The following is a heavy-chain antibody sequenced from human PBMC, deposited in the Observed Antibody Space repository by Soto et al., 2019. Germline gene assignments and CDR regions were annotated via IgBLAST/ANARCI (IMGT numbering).Heavy chain of an antibody. CDR2: IYYSGST. Sequence: PSETLSLTCTVSGGSISSYYWSWIRQPPGKGLEWIGYIYYSGSTNYNPSLKSRVTISVDTSKNQFSLKLSSVTAADTAVYYCARAPYYYGSGSYYNEGYYYGMDVWGQGTTVTVSS. CDR1: GGSISSYY. CDR3: ARAPYYYGSGSYYNEGYYYGMDV. D-gene: IGHD3-10*01. V-gene: IGHV4-59*01. J-gene: IGHJ6*02.